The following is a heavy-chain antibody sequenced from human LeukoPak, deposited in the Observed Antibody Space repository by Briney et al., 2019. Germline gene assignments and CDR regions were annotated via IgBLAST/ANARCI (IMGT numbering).Heavy chain of an antibody. Sequence: GGSLRLSCAASGFTFSSYGMHWVRQAPGKGLEWVAFIRYDGSNKYYADSVKGRFTISRDNSKNTLYLQMNSLRAEDTAVYYCATDPLYYDFWSGYFDYWGQGTLVTVSS. D-gene: IGHD3-3*01. CDR1: GFTFSSYG. CDR3: ATDPLYYDFWSGYFDY. CDR2: IRYDGSNK. V-gene: IGHV3-30*02. J-gene: IGHJ4*02.